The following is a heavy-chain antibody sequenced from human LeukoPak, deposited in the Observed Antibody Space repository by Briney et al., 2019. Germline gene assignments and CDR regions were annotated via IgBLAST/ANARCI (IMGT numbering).Heavy chain of an antibody. CDR1: GFTFSSYG. CDR2: IWYDGSNK. D-gene: IGHD4-11*01. J-gene: IGHJ4*02. V-gene: IGHV3-33*01. CDR3: AVPGYSNPYYFDY. Sequence: GGSLRLSCAASGFTFSSYGMHWVRQAPGKGLEWVAVIWYDGSNKYYADSVKGRFTISRDNPKNTLYLQMNSLRAEDTAVYYCAVPGYSNPYYFDYWGQGTLVTVSS.